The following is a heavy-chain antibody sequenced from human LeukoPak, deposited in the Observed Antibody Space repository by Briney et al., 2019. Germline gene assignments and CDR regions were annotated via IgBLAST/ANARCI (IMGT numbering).Heavy chain of an antibody. CDR3: ARDRVSDYFDY. V-gene: IGHV4-30-4*01. Sequence: SQTLSLTCTVSGDSISSGDYYWSWIRQPPGKGLEWIGYIYYSGSTYYNPSLKSRVTISVDTSKNQFSLKLSSVTAADTAVYYCARDRVSDYFDYWGQGTLVTVSS. D-gene: IGHD3-10*01. CDR1: GDSISSGDYY. J-gene: IGHJ4*02. CDR2: IYYSGST.